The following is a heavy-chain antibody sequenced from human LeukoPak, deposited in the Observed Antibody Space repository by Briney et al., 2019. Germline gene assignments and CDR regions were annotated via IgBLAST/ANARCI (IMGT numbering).Heavy chain of an antibody. V-gene: IGHV3-74*01. CDR1: GFTFSSYW. CDR3: ARGRGRSSWYRDYYYMDV. Sequence: GGSLRLSCAASGFTFSSYWMHWVRQAPGKGLVWVSRINSDGSSTSYADSVKGRFTISRDNAKNTLYLQMNSLRAEDTAVYYCARGRGRSSWYRDYYYMDVWGKGTTVTVSS. J-gene: IGHJ6*03. CDR2: INSDGSST. D-gene: IGHD6-13*01.